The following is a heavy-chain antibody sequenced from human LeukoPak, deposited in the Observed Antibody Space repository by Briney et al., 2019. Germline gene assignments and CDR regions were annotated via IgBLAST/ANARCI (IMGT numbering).Heavy chain of an antibody. V-gene: IGHV1-69-2*01. CDR2: VDPEDGET. CDR1: GYTFTDYY. J-gene: IGHJ4*02. D-gene: IGHD1-7*01. CDR3: ARVPGALRELRGYFDY. Sequence: GASVKISCKASGYTFTDYYMHWVQQAPGKGLEWMGRVDPEDGETIYAEKFQGRVTITADTSTDTAYMELRSLRSDDTAVYYCARVPGALRELRGYFDYWGQGTLVTVSS.